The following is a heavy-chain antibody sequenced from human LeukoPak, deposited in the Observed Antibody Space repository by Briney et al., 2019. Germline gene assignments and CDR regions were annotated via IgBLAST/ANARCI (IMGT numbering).Heavy chain of an antibody. CDR3: ARSNDYDNKEFDY. Sequence: SVKVSCKASGGTFSSYAISWVRQAPGQGLEWMGGIIPIFGTANYAQRFQGRVTITADESTSTAYMELSSLRSEDTAVYYCARSNDYDNKEFDYWGQGTLVTVSS. D-gene: IGHD3-22*01. V-gene: IGHV1-69*13. CDR2: IIPIFGTA. J-gene: IGHJ4*02. CDR1: GGTFSSYA.